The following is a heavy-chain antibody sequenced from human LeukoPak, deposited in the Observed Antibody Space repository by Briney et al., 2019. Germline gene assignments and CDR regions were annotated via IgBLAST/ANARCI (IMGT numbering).Heavy chain of an antibody. V-gene: IGHV4-38-2*02. Sequence: SETLSLTCSVSGYSISSGYYWGWIRQPLGKGLEWIGSLDHRGSTFQNPSLKSRVTMSLDTSRNQFSLTLSSVTAADTAVYYCARVGDNWNDGQIDYWGQGTLVTVSS. CDR2: LDHRGST. J-gene: IGHJ4*02. D-gene: IGHD1-1*01. CDR3: ARVGDNWNDGQIDY. CDR1: GYSISSGYY.